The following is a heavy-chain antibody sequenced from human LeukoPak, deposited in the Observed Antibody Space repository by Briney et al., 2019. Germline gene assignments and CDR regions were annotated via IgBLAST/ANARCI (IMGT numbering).Heavy chain of an antibody. CDR1: GFTFSSYW. CDR3: ARAWRGYSYGGRYYYYYMDV. D-gene: IGHD5-18*01. Sequence: HPGGSLRLSCAASGFTFSSYWMSWVRQAPGKGLEWVANIKQDGSEKYYVDSVKGRFTISRDNAKNSLYLQMNSLRAEDTAVYYCARAWRGYSYGGRYYYYYMDVWGKGTTVTISS. J-gene: IGHJ6*03. V-gene: IGHV3-7*01. CDR2: IKQDGSEK.